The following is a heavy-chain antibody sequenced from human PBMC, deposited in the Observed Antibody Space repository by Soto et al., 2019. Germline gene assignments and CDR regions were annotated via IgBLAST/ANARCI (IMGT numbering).Heavy chain of an antibody. CDR3: AKDLSREVATTTKMYYHYGMDV. D-gene: IGHD5-12*01. V-gene: IGHV3-30*18. CDR1: GFSFSHYG. Sequence: QVQVVESGGGVVQPGRSLRLSCVASGFSFSHYGMQWVRQAPGKGLEWVAVISYDGTNKYYVNSVKGRFTISRDNSNNTLYLQMNSLRAEYTAIYYCAKDLSREVATTTKMYYHYGMDVWGQGTTVTVSS. J-gene: IGHJ6*02. CDR2: ISYDGTNK.